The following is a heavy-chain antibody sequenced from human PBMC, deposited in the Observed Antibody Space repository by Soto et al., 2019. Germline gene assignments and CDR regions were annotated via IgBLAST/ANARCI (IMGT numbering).Heavy chain of an antibody. CDR1: GGSISSGGYY. J-gene: IGHJ5*02. Sequence: SETLSLTCTVSGGSISSGGYYWSWIRQHPGKGLEWIGYIYYSGSTYYNPSLKSRVTISVETSKNQFSLKLSSVTAADTAVYYCARDRYDSSVRNDPWGQGTLVNVSS. V-gene: IGHV4-31*03. D-gene: IGHD3-22*01. CDR2: IYYSGST. CDR3: ARDRYDSSVRNDP.